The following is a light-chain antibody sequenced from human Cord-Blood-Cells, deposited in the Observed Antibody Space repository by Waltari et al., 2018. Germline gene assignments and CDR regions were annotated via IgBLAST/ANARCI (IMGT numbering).Light chain of an antibody. V-gene: IGLV3-1*01. CDR1: KLGDKT. CDR3: QAWDSSTAV. CDR2: QDS. J-gene: IGLJ3*02. Sequence: SYELTQQPSVSVSPGQTASITCSGDKLGDKTACWYQQKPDQSPVLVIYQDSKRPSGIPERFSGSNSGNTATLTISGTQAMDEADYYCQAWDSSTAVFGGGTKLTVL.